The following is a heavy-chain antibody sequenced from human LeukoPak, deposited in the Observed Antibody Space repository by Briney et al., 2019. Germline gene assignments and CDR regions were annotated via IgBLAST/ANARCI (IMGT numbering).Heavy chain of an antibody. CDR3: ARPRYCSSISCYFHAFDV. J-gene: IGHJ3*01. CDR2: IKQDGSEK. D-gene: IGHD2-2*01. V-gene: IGHV3-7*01. Sequence: GGSLRLSCAASGFTFSSYWMSWVRQAPGKGLEWVANIKQDGSEKYYVDSVKGRFTISRDNAKNSLYLQMNSLRAEDTAVYYCARPRYCSSISCYFHAFDVWGQGTMVTVSS. CDR1: GFTFSSYW.